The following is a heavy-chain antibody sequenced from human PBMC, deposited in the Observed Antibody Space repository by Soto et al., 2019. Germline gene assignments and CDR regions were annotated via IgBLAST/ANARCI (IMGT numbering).Heavy chain of an antibody. Sequence: SETLSLTCTVSGGSSSRDYWSWIRQPPGKGLEWIGYIYYSGSTNYNPSLKSRVTISVDTSKNQFSLKLSSVTAADTAVYYCARRYGYSFDYWGQGTLVTVSS. CDR2: IYYSGST. V-gene: IGHV4-59*08. CDR1: GGSSSRDY. D-gene: IGHD1-1*01. J-gene: IGHJ4*02. CDR3: ARRYGYSFDY.